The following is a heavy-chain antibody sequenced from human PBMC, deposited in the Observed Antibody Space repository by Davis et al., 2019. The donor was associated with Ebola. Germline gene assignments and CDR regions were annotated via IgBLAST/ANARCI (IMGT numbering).Heavy chain of an antibody. V-gene: IGHV3-73*01. CDR3: TSILGYCSGGSCYSDDY. D-gene: IGHD2-15*01. Sequence: PGGSLRLSCAASGFTFSGSAMHWVRQASGKGLEWVGRIRSKANSYATAYAAPVKGRFTISRDDSKNTAYLQMNSLKTEDTAVYYCTSILGYCSGGSCYSDDYWGQGTLVTVSS. J-gene: IGHJ4*02. CDR1: GFTFSGSA. CDR2: IRSKANSYAT.